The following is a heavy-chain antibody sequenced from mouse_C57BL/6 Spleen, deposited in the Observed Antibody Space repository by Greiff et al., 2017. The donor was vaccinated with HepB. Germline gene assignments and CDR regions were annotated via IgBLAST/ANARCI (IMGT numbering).Heavy chain of an antibody. CDR2: INPNNGGT. D-gene: IGHD2-3*01. CDR3: ATSSDGYPFAY. Sequence: VQLQQSGPELVKPGASVKIPCKASGYTFTDYNMDWVKQSHGKSLEWIGDINPNNGGTIYNQKFKGKATLTVDKSSSTAYMELRSLTSEDTAVYYCATSSDGYPFAYWGQGTLVTVSA. V-gene: IGHV1-18*01. CDR1: GYTFTDYN. J-gene: IGHJ3*01.